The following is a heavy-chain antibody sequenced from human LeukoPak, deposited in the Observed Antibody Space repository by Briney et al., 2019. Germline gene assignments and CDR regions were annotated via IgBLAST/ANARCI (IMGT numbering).Heavy chain of an antibody. Sequence: GGSLRLSCAASGFTFDDYGMSWVRQAPGKGLEWVSGINWNGGSTGYADSVKGRFTISRDNAKNSLYLQMNSLRAEDTALYYCARDSPSSGYYYEPHYFDYWGQGTLVTVSS. CDR3: ARDSPSSGYYYEPHYFDY. J-gene: IGHJ4*02. CDR2: INWNGGST. V-gene: IGHV3-20*04. D-gene: IGHD3-22*01. CDR1: GFTFDDYG.